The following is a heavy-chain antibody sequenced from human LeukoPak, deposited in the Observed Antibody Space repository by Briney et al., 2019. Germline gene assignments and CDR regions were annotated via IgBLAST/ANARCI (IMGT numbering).Heavy chain of an antibody. J-gene: IGHJ4*02. D-gene: IGHD4-11*01. CDR2: INPSGGST. Sequence: ASVEVSCKASGYTFASYYMHWVRQAPGRGLEWMGIINPSGGSTTYAQKLQGRVTMTRDTSTSTVYMELSSLRSEDTAVYYCAREALSTVTPIGWGQGTLVTVSS. V-gene: IGHV1-46*01. CDR1: GYTFASYY. CDR3: AREALSTVTPIG.